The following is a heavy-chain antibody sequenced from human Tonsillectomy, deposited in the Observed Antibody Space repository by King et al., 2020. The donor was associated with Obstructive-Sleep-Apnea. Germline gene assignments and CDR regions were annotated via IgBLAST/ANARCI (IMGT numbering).Heavy chain of an antibody. J-gene: IGHJ3*02. Sequence: VQLVESGGGLVQPGRSLRLSCAASGFTFDDYAMHWVRQAPGKGLEGVSVSSRNSGSIGYADAVKGRFTISRDNAKNSLYLQMNSLRTEDTALYYCAKDVDSGWLQPGSSRIAFDIWGQGTMVTVSS. V-gene: IGHV3-9*01. CDR1: GFTFDDYA. CDR2: SSRNSGSI. D-gene: IGHD5-24*01. CDR3: AKDVDSGWLQPGSSRIAFDI.